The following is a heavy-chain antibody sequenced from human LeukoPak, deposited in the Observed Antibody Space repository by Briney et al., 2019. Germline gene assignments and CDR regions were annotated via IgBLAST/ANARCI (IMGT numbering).Heavy chain of an antibody. J-gene: IGHJ4*02. Sequence: PGGSLRLSCAASGFTFSSYAMSWVRQAPGKGLEWVSVIYSGGSTYYADSVKGRFTISRDNSKNTLYLQLSSLRAEDTAVYYCSTYSYGSRSYYRFDYWGQGTLVTVSS. D-gene: IGHD3-10*01. CDR2: IYSGGST. CDR3: STYSYGSRSYYRFDY. V-gene: IGHV3-66*01. CDR1: GFTFSSYA.